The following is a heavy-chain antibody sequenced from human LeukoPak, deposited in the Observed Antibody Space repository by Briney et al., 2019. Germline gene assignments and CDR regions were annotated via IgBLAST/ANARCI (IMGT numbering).Heavy chain of an antibody. CDR1: GGSFSGYY. J-gene: IGHJ3*02. CDR2: SYYSGSA. D-gene: IGHD4-17*01. Sequence: SETLSLTCAVYGGSFSGYYWGWIRQPPGKGLEWIGSSYYSGSAYYNPALKSRVTISVDTSNNQFSLKLTSVTAADTAVYYCARDEVTTQAFDIWGQGTMVTVSS. CDR3: ARDEVTTQAFDI. V-gene: IGHV4-34*01.